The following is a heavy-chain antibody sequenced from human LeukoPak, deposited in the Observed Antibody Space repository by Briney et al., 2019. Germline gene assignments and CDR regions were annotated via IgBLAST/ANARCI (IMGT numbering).Heavy chain of an antibody. CDR3: ARGSNYFDP. CDR2: IKQDGSQE. Sequence: GGSLRLSCVVSEFSASNYWMSWVRQAPGKGLEWVANIKQDGSQENYVDSVKGRFTISRDNAKSSVYLQMNSLRDDDTAVYYCARGSNYFDPWGQGTLVTVSS. CDR1: EFSASNYW. J-gene: IGHJ5*02. D-gene: IGHD4/OR15-4a*01. V-gene: IGHV3-7*01.